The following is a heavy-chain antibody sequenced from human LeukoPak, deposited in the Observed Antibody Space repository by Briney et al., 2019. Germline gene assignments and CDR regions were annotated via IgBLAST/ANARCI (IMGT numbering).Heavy chain of an antibody. V-gene: IGHV4-31*03. J-gene: IGHJ3*02. CDR2: IYYSGST. D-gene: IGHD3-9*01. CDR1: GGSISSGGYY. CDR3: ASADYDMAFDI. Sequence: SEALSLTCTVSGGSISSGGYYWSWIRQHPGKGLEWIGYIYYSGSTDYNPSLKSRFTMSVDTSKNQFSLKLSSVTAADTAVYHCASADYDMAFDIWGQGTMVTVSS.